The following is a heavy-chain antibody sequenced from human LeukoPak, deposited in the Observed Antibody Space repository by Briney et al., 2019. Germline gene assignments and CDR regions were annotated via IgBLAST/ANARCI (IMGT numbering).Heavy chain of an antibody. CDR3: ARELAARPSPVDY. J-gene: IGHJ4*02. V-gene: IGHV1-46*01. D-gene: IGHD6-6*01. CDR1: GGTFSSYA. CDR2: INPSGGST. Sequence: GASVKVSCKASGGTFSSYAISWVRQAPGQGLEWMGIINPSGGSTSYAQKFQGRVTMTRDTSTSTVYMELSSLRSEDTAVYYCARELAARPSPVDYWGQGTLVTVSS.